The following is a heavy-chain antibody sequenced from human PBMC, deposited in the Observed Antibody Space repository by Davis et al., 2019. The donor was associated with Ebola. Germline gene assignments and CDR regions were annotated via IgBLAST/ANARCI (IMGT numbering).Heavy chain of an antibody. Sequence: GESLKISCAASGFTFSSYAMSWVRQAPGKGLEWVSAISGSGGSTYYADSVKGRFTISRDNSKNTLYLQMNSLRAEDTAVYYCAKDYGLGGYSSGWYMDYWGQGTLVTVSS. CDR2: ISGSGGST. CDR1: GFTFSSYA. V-gene: IGHV3-23*01. D-gene: IGHD6-19*01. CDR3: AKDYGLGGYSSGWYMDY. J-gene: IGHJ4*02.